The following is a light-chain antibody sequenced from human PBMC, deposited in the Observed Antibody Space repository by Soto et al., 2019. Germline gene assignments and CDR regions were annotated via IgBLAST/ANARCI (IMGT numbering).Light chain of an antibody. Sequence: EIVLTQSPATLSLSPGERATLSCRASQSVSSYLAWYQQKPGQAHRLLIYDASNRATGIPARFSGSGSGTDFTLTISSLEPEDVAFYYCQQRSNWLTFGGGTKVEIK. J-gene: IGKJ4*02. CDR3: QQRSNWLT. CDR2: DAS. CDR1: QSVSSY. V-gene: IGKV3-11*01.